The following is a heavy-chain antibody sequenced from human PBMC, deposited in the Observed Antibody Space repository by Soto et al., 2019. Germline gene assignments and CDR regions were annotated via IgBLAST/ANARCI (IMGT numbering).Heavy chain of an antibody. Sequence: SETLSLTCAVYGGSFSGYYWSWIRQPPGKGLEWIGEINHSGSTNYNPSLKSRVTISVDTSKNQFSLKLSSVTAADTAVYYCAREGAARSSGWYVPDDWGQGTLVTVSS. V-gene: IGHV4-34*01. J-gene: IGHJ4*02. D-gene: IGHD6-19*01. CDR2: INHSGST. CDR1: GGSFSGYY. CDR3: AREGAARSSGWYVPDD.